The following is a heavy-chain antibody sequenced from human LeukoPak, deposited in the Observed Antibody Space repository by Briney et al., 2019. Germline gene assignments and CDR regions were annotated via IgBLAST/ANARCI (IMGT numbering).Heavy chain of an antibody. CDR2: INPNSGGT. J-gene: IGHJ4*02. CDR1: GYTFTSYD. Sequence: ASVKVSCKASGYTFTSYDINWVRQAPGQGLEWMGGINPNSGGTNYAQKFQGSITLTRDTSISTVYMELSRLTSDDTAVYYCGRDSFFGYWGQGTLVTVSS. D-gene: IGHD3-10*01. V-gene: IGHV1-2*02. CDR3: GRDSFFGY.